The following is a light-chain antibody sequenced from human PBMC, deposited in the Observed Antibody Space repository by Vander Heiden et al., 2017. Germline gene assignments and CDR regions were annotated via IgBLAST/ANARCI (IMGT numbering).Light chain of an antibody. Sequence: QSVLTQPPSVSGAPGQRVTISCTGSSSNSGAGYDVHWYQHLPGKAPKLLMYGNTNRPSGVPDRFSGSKSGTSASLAITGLQAADEADYSCQSYDSSLSAYVFGGGTKLTVL. V-gene: IGLV1-40*01. CDR2: GNT. CDR1: SSNSGAGYD. J-gene: IGLJ2*01. CDR3: QSYDSSLSAYV.